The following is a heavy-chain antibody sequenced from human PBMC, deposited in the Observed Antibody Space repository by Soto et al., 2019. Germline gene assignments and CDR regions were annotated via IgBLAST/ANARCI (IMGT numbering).Heavy chain of an antibody. V-gene: IGHV3-48*02. D-gene: IGHD2-2*03. J-gene: IGHJ4*02. Sequence: PGGSLRLSCAASGFTFSSYSMNWVRQAPGKGLQWVSYISRSSSNIYYADSVKGRFTISRDNAKNSLYLQMNTLTDEDTAVYFCARAATSLGYCSSTTCYEIDYWGQGTLVTV. CDR3: ARAATSLGYCSSTTCYEIDY. CDR1: GFTFSSYS. CDR2: ISRSSSNI.